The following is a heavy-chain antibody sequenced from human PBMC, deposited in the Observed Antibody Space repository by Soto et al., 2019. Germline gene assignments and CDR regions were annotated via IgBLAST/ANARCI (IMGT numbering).Heavy chain of an antibody. D-gene: IGHD4-17*01. CDR2: IYHSGST. V-gene: IGHV4-30-2*02. J-gene: IGHJ5*02. Sequence: SETLSLTCAVSGGSISSGGYSWSWIRQPPGKGLEWIGYIYHSGSTYYNPSLKSRVTISVDTSKNQFSLKLSSVTAADTAVYYCARTNDYGDYPHWFDPWGQGTLVTVSS. CDR3: ARTNDYGDYPHWFDP. CDR1: GGSISSGGYS.